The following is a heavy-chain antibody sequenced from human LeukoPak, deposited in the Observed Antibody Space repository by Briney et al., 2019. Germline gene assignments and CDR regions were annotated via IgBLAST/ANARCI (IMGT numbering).Heavy chain of an antibody. Sequence: SETLSLTCAVYGGSFSGYYWSWIRQPPGKGLEWIGEINHSGSTNYNPSLKSRVTISVDTSKNQFSLKLSSVTAADTAVYYCARVSGTTSWFGPWGQGTLVTVSS. V-gene: IGHV4-34*01. J-gene: IGHJ5*02. D-gene: IGHD1/OR15-1a*01. CDR1: GGSFSGYY. CDR2: INHSGST. CDR3: ARVSGTTSWFGP.